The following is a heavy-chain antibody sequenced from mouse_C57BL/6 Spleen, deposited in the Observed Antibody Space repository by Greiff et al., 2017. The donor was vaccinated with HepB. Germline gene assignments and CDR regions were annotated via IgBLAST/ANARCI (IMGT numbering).Heavy chain of an antibody. V-gene: IGHV14-4*01. Sequence: EVQLQQSGAVLVRPGASVKLYCTASGFNIKDDYMHWVKQRPEQGLAWIGWIDPENGDTEYASKFQGTSSITADTYSNTAYLQLSSLTFEDTAVYYCTVYCSSYDWLAYWGQGTRFTVSA. CDR3: TVYCSSYDWLAY. CDR1: GFNIKDDY. J-gene: IGHJ3*01. D-gene: IGHD1-1*01. CDR2: IDPENGDT.